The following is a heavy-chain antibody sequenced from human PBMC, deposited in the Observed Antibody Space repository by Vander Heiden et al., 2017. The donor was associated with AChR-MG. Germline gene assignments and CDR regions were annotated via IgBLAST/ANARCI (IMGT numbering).Heavy chain of an antibody. D-gene: IGHD3-3*01. CDR2: IYYSGST. CDR1: GGSISSSSYY. J-gene: IGHJ4*02. CDR3: ARHSETIFGVALDY. Sequence: QLQLQESGPGLVKPSETLSLTCTVPGGSISSSSYYWGWIRQPPGKGLEWIGSIYYSGSTYYNPSLKSRVTISVDTSKNQFSLKLSSVTAADTAVYYCARHSETIFGVALDYWGQGTLVTVSS. V-gene: IGHV4-39*01.